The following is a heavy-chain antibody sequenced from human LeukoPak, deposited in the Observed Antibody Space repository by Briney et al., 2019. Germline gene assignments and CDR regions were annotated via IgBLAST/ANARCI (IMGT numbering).Heavy chain of an antibody. CDR3: VRVKGIYFDY. J-gene: IGHJ4*02. D-gene: IGHD1-14*01. Sequence: PGGSLRLSCAASGFPLSSYSINWVRQAPGKGLEWVSYIYSSGSAIYYVDSVKGRFTVSRDNAKNSLFLQMNSPRAEDTAVYYCVRVKGIYFDYWGQGALVTVSS. CDR2: IYSSGSAI. CDR1: GFPLSSYS. V-gene: IGHV3-48*01.